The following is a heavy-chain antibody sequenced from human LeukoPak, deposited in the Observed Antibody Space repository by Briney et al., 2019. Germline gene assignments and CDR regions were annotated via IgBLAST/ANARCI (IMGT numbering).Heavy chain of an antibody. CDR3: ARGGTYYYDSSGYYFESVAFDI. Sequence: ASVKVSCKASGGTFSSYAISWVRQATGQGLEWMGWMNPSSGNTGYAQKFQGRVTMTRNTSISTAYMELSSLRSEDTAVYYCARGGTYYYDSSGYYFESVAFDIRGQGTMVTVSS. J-gene: IGHJ3*02. CDR2: MNPSSGNT. CDR1: GGTFSSYA. V-gene: IGHV1-8*02. D-gene: IGHD3-22*01.